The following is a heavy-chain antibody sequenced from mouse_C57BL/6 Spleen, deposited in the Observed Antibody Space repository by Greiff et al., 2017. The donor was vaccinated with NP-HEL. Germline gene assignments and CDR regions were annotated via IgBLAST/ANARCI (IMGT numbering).Heavy chain of an antibody. Sequence: EVQLQQSGPELVKPGASVKIPCKASGYTFTDYNMDWVKQSHGKSLEWIGDINPNNGGTIYNQKFKGKATLTVGKSSSTAYMELRSLTSEDTAVYYCARRTTVTGFDYWGQGTTLTVAS. V-gene: IGHV1-18*01. J-gene: IGHJ2*01. CDR1: GYTFTDYN. CDR2: INPNNGGT. D-gene: IGHD1-1*01. CDR3: ARRTTVTGFDY.